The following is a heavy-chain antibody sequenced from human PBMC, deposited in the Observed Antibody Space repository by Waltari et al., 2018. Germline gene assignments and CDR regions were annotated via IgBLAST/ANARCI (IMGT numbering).Heavy chain of an antibody. CDR3: ARVATKTYSSPVPGRPYYYGMDV. Sequence: EEQLVESGGGLVQPGESLRLSCAASGFTFSRYWMDWVRQAPGKGLVWVSRINSDGSRTSYAEAVKGRFTISRDNAKNTLYVQMNRLRAEDTAVYYCARVATKTYSSPVPGRPYYYGMDVWGQGTTVTVSS. D-gene: IGHD6-13*01. CDR2: INSDGSRT. J-gene: IGHJ6*02. V-gene: IGHV3-74*01. CDR1: GFTFSRYW.